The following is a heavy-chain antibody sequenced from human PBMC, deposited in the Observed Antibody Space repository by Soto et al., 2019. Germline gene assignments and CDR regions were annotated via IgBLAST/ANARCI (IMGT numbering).Heavy chain of an antibody. CDR2: ISHSGST. CDR1: GGSFSGNY. D-gene: IGHD2-15*01. J-gene: IGHJ4*02. V-gene: IGHV4-34*01. CDR3: ARGHLPGGNTFYYDY. Sequence: QVQLRQWGAGLLKSSETRSLTCTVYGGSFSGNYWSWIRQPPGMGLEWIGEISHSGSTNYNPSLKSRVTISVDTSKNQFSLKLSSVTAADTAMYYCARGHLPGGNTFYYDYWGQGTLVTVSS.